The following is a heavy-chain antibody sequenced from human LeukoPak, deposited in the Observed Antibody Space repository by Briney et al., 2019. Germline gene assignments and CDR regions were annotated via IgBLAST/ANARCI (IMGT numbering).Heavy chain of an antibody. Sequence: PGASLRLSYAASGFTFSIYAVSWVRQAPGKGLEWVSAFIGSGGSKYNAYSVECRFRISRDNSKNSLYLQMISLRAEDTAVYYCAKVGPYSNPPLIPEYWGQGTLVTVSS. J-gene: IGHJ4*02. CDR2: FIGSGGSK. D-gene: IGHD4-11*01. CDR3: AKVGPYSNPPLIPEY. CDR1: GFTFSIYA. V-gene: IGHV3-23*01.